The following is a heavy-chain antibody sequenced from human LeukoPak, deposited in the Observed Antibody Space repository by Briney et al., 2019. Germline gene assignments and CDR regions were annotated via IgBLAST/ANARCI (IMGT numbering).Heavy chain of an antibody. D-gene: IGHD3-22*01. CDR3: ARDQGSGYYGLFDY. CDR1: GFTFSSYS. J-gene: IGHJ4*02. V-gene: IGHV3-21*01. CDR2: ISSSSSYI. Sequence: PGGSLRLSCAASGFTFSSYSMNWVRQAPGKGLEWVSSISSSSSYIYYADSVKGRFTISRDNAKNSLYLQMNSLRADDTAVYYCARDQGSGYYGLFDYWGQGTLVTVSS.